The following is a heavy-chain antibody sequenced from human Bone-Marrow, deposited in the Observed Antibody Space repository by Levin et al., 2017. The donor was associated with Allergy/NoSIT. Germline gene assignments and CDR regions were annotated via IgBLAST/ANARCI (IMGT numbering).Heavy chain of an antibody. CDR2: IYSGGST. D-gene: IGHD3-10*01. CDR3: ARDFAQSSGSYYNGAFDI. CDR1: GFTVSSNY. V-gene: IGHV3-66*02. J-gene: IGHJ3*02. Sequence: GGSLRLSCAASGFTVSSNYMSWVRQAPGKGLEWVSVIYSGGSTYYADSVKGRFTISRDNSKNTLYLQMNSLRAEDTAVYYCARDFAQSSGSYYNGAFDIWGQGTMVTVSS.